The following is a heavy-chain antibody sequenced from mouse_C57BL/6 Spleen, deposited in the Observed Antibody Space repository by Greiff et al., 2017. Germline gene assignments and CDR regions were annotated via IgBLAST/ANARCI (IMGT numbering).Heavy chain of an antibody. CDR3: ASTGDGYDWYVDV. V-gene: IGHV1-69*01. CDR1: GYTFTSYW. Sequence: QVQLQQPGAELVMPGASVKLSCKASGYTFTSYWMHWVKQRPGQGLEWIGEIDPSDSYTNYNQKFKGKSTFTVDKSSSTAYMQLSSLTSEDSAVYYCASTGDGYDWYVDVWGTGTTVTVSS. CDR2: IDPSDSYT. D-gene: IGHD2-2*01. J-gene: IGHJ1*03.